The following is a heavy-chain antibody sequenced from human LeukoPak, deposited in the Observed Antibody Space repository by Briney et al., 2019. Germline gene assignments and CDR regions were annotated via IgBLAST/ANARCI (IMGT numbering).Heavy chain of an antibody. CDR3: ARHPGGYSGYDPKDFDY. D-gene: IGHD5-12*01. CDR2: IYYSGST. J-gene: IGHJ4*02. CDR1: GGSISSYY. V-gene: IGHV4-59*08. Sequence: RASETLSLTCTVSGGSISSYYWSWIRQPPGKGLEWIGYIYYSGSTNYNPSLKSRVTISVDTSKNQLSLKLSSVTAADTAVYYCARHPGGYSGYDPKDFDYWGQGTLVTVSS.